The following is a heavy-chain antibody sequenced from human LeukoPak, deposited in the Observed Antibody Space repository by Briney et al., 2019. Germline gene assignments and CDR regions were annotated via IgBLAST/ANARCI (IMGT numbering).Heavy chain of an antibody. J-gene: IGHJ4*02. CDR3: AREIPGAGHFDY. V-gene: IGHV4-59*01. CDR2: VHYSGST. D-gene: IGHD6-13*01. CDR1: GGSIGGYY. Sequence: SETLSLTCTVSGGSIGGYYWMWIRRPPGKGLEWIGYVHYSGSTHYNPSLQSRVTISVDTSKNQFSLKVSSVTAADTAVYFCAREIPGAGHFDYWGQGALVTVSS.